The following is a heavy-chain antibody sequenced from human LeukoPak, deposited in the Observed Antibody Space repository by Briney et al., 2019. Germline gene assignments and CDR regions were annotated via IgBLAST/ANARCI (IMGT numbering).Heavy chain of an antibody. CDR3: ARGGLGGYDFLLDF. CDR1: GFTFSSYA. D-gene: IGHD3-3*01. Sequence: GGSLRLSCAASGFTFSSYAMSWVRQAPGKGLEWVSSISASGGGTYYADSVKGRFTISRDNSKNKLFLQMNSLRAEDTAVYYCARGGLGGYDFLLDFWGQGTLVTVSS. V-gene: IGHV3-23*01. J-gene: IGHJ4*02. CDR2: ISASGGGT.